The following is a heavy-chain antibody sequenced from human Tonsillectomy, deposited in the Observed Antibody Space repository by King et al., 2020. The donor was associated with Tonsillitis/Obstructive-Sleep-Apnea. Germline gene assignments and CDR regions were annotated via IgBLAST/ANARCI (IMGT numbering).Heavy chain of an antibody. CDR1: GGSISSYY. Sequence: VQLQESGPGLVKPSETLSLTCTVSGGSISSYYWSWIRQPPGKGLEWIGYIYYSGSTNYNPSLKSRVXISXDTSKNQFSLKLSYVTAADTAVYYCARXPDSGYFDLWGRGXLVTVSS. CDR2: IYYSGST. V-gene: IGHV4-59*01. J-gene: IGHJ2*01. CDR3: ARXPDSGYFDL.